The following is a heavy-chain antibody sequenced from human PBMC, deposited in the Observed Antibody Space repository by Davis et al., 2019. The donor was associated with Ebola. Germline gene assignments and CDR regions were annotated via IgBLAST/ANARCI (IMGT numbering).Heavy chain of an antibody. CDR2: INHSGST. V-gene: IGHV4-34*01. CDR1: GGSFSGYY. Sequence: PSETLSLTCAVYGGSFSGYYWSWIRQPPGKGLEWIGEINHSGSTNYNPSLKSRVTISVDTSKNQFSLKLSSVTAADTAVYYRARLPDYGDARGYFDYWGQGTLVTVSS. J-gene: IGHJ4*02. D-gene: IGHD4-17*01. CDR3: ARLPDYGDARGYFDY.